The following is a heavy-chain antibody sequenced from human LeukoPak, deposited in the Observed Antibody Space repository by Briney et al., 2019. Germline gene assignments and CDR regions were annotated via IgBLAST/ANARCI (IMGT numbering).Heavy chain of an antibody. D-gene: IGHD3-22*01. J-gene: IGHJ4*02. CDR3: ARVPYPSHDGYPAPLDY. V-gene: IGHV1-69*01. CDR2: NIPIFGTA. CDR1: GGTFSSYA. Sequence: ASVKVSCKASGGTFSSYAISWVRQAPGQGLEWMGGNIPIFGTANYAQKFQGRVTITADESTSTAYMELSSLRSEDTAVYYCARVPYPSHDGYPAPLDYWGQGTLVTVSS.